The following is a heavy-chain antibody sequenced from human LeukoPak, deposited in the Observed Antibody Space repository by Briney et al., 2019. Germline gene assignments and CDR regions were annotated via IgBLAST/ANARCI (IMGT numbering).Heavy chain of an antibody. CDR1: GGSISSSDW. CDR2: ISRSGST. Sequence: SGTLSLTCAVSGGSISSSDWWSWVRQPPGRGLEWIGKISRSGSTNYNPSLKSRVTMSVDKSQNQFSLKLTSVTAADTAVYYCARDHILGTFPLDSWGQGTLVTVSS. V-gene: IGHV4-4*02. CDR3: ARDHILGTFPLDS. D-gene: IGHD3-3*02. J-gene: IGHJ4*02.